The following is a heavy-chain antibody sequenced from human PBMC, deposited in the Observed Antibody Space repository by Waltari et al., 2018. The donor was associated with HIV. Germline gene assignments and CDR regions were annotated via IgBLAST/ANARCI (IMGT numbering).Heavy chain of an antibody. CDR2: ISSSSSYT. D-gene: IGHD4-17*01. J-gene: IGHJ4*02. V-gene: IGHV3-11*05. CDR3: ARGSSLSNYGDYNY. CDR1: GFTFSDYY. Sequence: QVQLVESGGGLVKPGGSLRLSCAASGFTFSDYYMSWILQAPGKGLEWVSYISSSSSYTNYADSVKGRFTISRDNAKNSLYLQMNSLRAEDTAVYYCARGSSLSNYGDYNYWGQGTLVTVSS.